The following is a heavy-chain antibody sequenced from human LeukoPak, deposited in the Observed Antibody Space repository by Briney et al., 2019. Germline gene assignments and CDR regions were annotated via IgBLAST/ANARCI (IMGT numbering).Heavy chain of an antibody. J-gene: IGHJ5*02. CDR1: GFTFSSYS. V-gene: IGHV3-21*01. CDR2: ISSSSSYI. CDR3: ARDLLALDSPNWFDP. Sequence: GGSLRLSCAASGFTFSSYSMNWVRQAPGKGLEWVSSISSSSSYIYYADSVKGRFTISRDNAKNSLYLQMNGLRAEDTAVYYCARDLLALDSPNWFDPWGQGTLVTVSS. D-gene: IGHD2-2*03.